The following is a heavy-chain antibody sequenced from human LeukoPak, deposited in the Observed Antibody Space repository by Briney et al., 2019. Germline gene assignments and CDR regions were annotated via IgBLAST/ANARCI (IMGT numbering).Heavy chain of an antibody. CDR2: ITGSGTST. V-gene: IGHV3-23*01. J-gene: IGHJ4*02. D-gene: IGHD3-9*01. CDR1: GFTFSNYA. Sequence: GASLRLSCVASGFTFSNYAMSWVRQAPGKGLEWVSAITGSGTSTYYADSLKGRFTISRDNSKNTVFLQTNSLRHEDTAIYYCVIWGDYDVLTGYYVPDYWGQGTLVTVSS. CDR3: VIWGDYDVLTGYYVPDY.